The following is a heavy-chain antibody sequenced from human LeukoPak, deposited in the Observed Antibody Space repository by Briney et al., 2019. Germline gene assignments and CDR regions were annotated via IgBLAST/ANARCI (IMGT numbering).Heavy chain of an antibody. CDR2: IRSKAYGETA. CDR3: TGAQWYNWNDYDAFDM. Sequence: GGTLRLSCAASGFTFNTYGMSWVRQAPGKGLEWVSFIRSKAYGETAEYAASVKGRFTISRDDSKSIAYLQMNSLKTEDTAVYYCTGAQWYNWNDYDAFDMWGQGTMVTVPS. D-gene: IGHD1-20*01. V-gene: IGHV3-49*04. J-gene: IGHJ3*02. CDR1: GFTFNTYG.